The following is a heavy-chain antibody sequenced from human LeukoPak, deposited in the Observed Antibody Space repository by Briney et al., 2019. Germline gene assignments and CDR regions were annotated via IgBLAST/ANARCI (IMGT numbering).Heavy chain of an antibody. D-gene: IGHD4-17*01. CDR3: ARGPGMTTVTTFDY. Sequence: ASVKVSCKASGYTFTGYYMHWVRQAPGQGLEWMGGIIPIFGTANYAQKFQGRVTITADESTSTAYMELSSLRSEDTAVYYCARGPGMTTVTTFDYWGQGTLVTVSS. CDR2: IIPIFGTA. CDR1: GYTFTGYY. J-gene: IGHJ4*02. V-gene: IGHV1-69*13.